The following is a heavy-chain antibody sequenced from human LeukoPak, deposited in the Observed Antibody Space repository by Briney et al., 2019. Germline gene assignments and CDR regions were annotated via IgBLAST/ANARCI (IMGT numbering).Heavy chain of an antibody. Sequence: GESLKISCQGSGYSFTSYWIGWVRQMPGKGLEWMGIIYPGDSDTRYSPSFQSQVTISADKSISTAYLQWSSLKASDTAMYYRAVYYDSSGYGPYWGQGTLVTVSS. CDR3: AVYYDSSGYGPY. J-gene: IGHJ4*02. D-gene: IGHD3-22*01. V-gene: IGHV5-51*01. CDR1: GYSFTSYW. CDR2: IYPGDSDT.